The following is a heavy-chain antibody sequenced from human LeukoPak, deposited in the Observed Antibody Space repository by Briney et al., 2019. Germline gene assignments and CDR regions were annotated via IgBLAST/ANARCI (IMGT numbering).Heavy chain of an antibody. J-gene: IGHJ4*02. CDR1: GFTFSSYW. V-gene: IGHV3-74*01. Sequence: PGGSLRLSCAASGFTFSSYWMHWVRQAPGKGLVWVSRINSDGSSTSYADSVKGRFTISRDNAKNSLYLQMNSLRAEDTAVYYCARRHSSTSCYKVCYFDYWGQGTLVTVSS. D-gene: IGHD2-2*02. CDR2: INSDGSST. CDR3: ARRHSSTSCYKVCYFDY.